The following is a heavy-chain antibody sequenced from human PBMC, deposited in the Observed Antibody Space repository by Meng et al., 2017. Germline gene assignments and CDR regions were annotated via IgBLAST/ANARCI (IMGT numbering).Heavy chain of an antibody. CDR2: ISAYNGNT. D-gene: IGHD3-22*01. J-gene: IGHJ4*02. CDR3: AREFVDYYDSSGPGGIDY. V-gene: IGHV1-18*01. Sequence: ASVKVSCKASGYTFTSCGISWVRQAPGQGLEGMGWISAYNGNTNYAQKLQSRVTMTTDTSTSTAYMELRSLRSDDTAVYYCAREFVDYYDSSGPGGIDYWGQGTLVTVSS. CDR1: GYTFTSCG.